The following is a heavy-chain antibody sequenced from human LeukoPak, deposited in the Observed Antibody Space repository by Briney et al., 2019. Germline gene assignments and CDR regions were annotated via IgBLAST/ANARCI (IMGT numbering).Heavy chain of an antibody. Sequence: AETLSLTCAVYGGSFSGYYWSWIRQPPGKGLEWIGEINHSGSTNYNPSLKSRVTISVDTSKNQFSLKLSSVTAADTAVYYCARDESRGYCTVFDYWGQGTLVTVSS. V-gene: IGHV4-34*01. CDR3: ARDESRGYCTVFDY. D-gene: IGHD2-8*02. CDR2: INHSGST. CDR1: GGSFSGYY. J-gene: IGHJ4*02.